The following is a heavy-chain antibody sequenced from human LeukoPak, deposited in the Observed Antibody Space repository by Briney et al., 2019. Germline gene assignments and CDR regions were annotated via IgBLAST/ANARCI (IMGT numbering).Heavy chain of an antibody. V-gene: IGHV3-30*03. D-gene: IGHD6-19*01. Sequence: QPGRSLRLSCAASGFTFSSYGMHWVRQAPGKGLEWVAVISYDGSNKYYADSVKGRFTISRDNSKNTLYLQMNSLRAEDTAVYYCARVWGSSGLDYWGQGTLVTVSS. J-gene: IGHJ4*02. CDR1: GFTFSSYG. CDR2: ISYDGSNK. CDR3: ARVWGSSGLDY.